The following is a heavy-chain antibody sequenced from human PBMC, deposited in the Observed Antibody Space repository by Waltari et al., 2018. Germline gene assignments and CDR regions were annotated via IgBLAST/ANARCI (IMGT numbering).Heavy chain of an antibody. V-gene: IGHV3-23*01. CDR3: ARHRTMVVTGFDY. D-gene: IGHD2-15*01. CDR1: GFTFSSYA. J-gene: IGHJ4*02. Sequence: EVQLLESGGGLVQPGGSLRLSCAASGFTFSSYAMSWVRQAPGKGLEGVSAISGSGGSTYYADSVKGRFTISRDNSKNTLYLQMNSLRAEDTAVYYCARHRTMVVTGFDYWGQGTLVTVSS. CDR2: ISGSGGST.